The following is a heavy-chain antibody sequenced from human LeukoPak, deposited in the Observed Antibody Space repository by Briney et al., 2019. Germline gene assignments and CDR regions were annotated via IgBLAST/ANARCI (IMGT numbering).Heavy chain of an antibody. J-gene: IGHJ5*02. CDR2: MNPNSGNT. CDR1: GYTFTSYD. Sequence: ASVKVSCKASGYTFTSYDINWVRQATGQGLEWMGWMNPNSGNTGYAQKFQGRVTMTRNTSISTAYMELSSLRSEDTAVYYCARGRTGTTGTTFDPWGQGTLVTVSS. CDR3: ARGRTGTTGTTFDP. V-gene: IGHV1-8*01. D-gene: IGHD1-1*01.